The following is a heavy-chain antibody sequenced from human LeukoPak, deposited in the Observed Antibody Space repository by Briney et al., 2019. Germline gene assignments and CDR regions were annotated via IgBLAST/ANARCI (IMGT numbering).Heavy chain of an antibody. Sequence: SETLSLTCTVSGGSISSGSYYWSWIRQPAGKGLEWIGRIYTSGSTNYNPSLKSRVTISIDTSKNQFSLKLKSVTAADTAVYYCARGYSYGYGFDPWGQGTLVTVS. V-gene: IGHV4-61*02. CDR1: GGSISSGSYY. J-gene: IGHJ5*02. CDR2: IYTSGST. CDR3: ARGYSYGYGFDP. D-gene: IGHD5-18*01.